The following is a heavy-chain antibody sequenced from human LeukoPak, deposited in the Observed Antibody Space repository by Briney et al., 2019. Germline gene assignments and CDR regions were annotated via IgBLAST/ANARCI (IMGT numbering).Heavy chain of an antibody. V-gene: IGHV3-21*06. D-gene: IGHD3-22*01. J-gene: IGHJ4*02. CDR1: GFAFSTYT. Sequence: GGSLRLSCAACGFAFSTYTMNWARQAPGKGLEWVASINSGGTTTHYAFSVKGRFTISRDNAQNVQYLQMNGLRGDDAAVYYCLRGDSRDFWGQGTLVTVSS. CDR3: LRGDSRDF. CDR2: INSGGTTT.